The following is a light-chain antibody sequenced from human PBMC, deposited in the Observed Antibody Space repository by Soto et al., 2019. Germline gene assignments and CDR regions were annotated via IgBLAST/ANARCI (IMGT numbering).Light chain of an antibody. V-gene: IGKV4-1*01. Sequence: DIVMTQSPDSLAVSLGERATINCKSSQSVLYSGNNKNFLAWYQQRPGQPPRLLVSWASTRQSGVPDRFSGSGSETDFTLTISSLQAEDVAVYYCQQYYNTPYTFGQGTKVEIK. J-gene: IGKJ2*01. CDR2: WAS. CDR3: QQYYNTPYT. CDR1: QSVLYSGNNKNF.